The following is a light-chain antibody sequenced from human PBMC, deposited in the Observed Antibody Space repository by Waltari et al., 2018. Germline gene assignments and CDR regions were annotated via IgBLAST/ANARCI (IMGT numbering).Light chain of an antibody. V-gene: IGLV1-47*01. CDR2: RDN. Sequence: QSVLIQPPSASGTPGQRVTIPCSGSSSYIHWYQQLPGTAPKLLIYRDNQRPSGVPDRFSGSKSGTSASLAISGLRSEDEADYYCAAWDHSLSGRVFGGGTKLTVL. CDR3: AAWDHSLSGRV. J-gene: IGLJ3*02. CDR1: SSYI.